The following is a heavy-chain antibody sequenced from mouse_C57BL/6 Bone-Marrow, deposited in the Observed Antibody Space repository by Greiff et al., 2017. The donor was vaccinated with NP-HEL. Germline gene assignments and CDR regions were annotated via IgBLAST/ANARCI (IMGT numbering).Heavy chain of an antibody. D-gene: IGHD2-2*01. Sequence: VQLKESGSELRSPGSSVKLSCKDFDSEVFPIAYMSWVRQKPGHGFEWIGGILPSIGRTIYGEKFEDKATLDADTLSNTAYLELNSLTSEDSAIYYCAKSYGYHWYFDVWGTGTTVTVSS. CDR1: DSEVFPIAY. CDR3: AKSYGYHWYFDV. J-gene: IGHJ1*03. V-gene: IGHV15-2*01. CDR2: ILPSIGRT.